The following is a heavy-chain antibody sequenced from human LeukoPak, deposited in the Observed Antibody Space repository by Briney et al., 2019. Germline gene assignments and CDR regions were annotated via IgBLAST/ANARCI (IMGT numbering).Heavy chain of an antibody. J-gene: IGHJ6*03. CDR2: IIPIFGTA. CDR3: ASSYGYNYYYMDV. CDR1: GGTFSSYA. V-gene: IGHV1-69*13. D-gene: IGHD5-18*01. Sequence: SVKVSCTASGGTFSSYAISWVRQAPGQGLEWMGGIIPIFGTANYAQKFQGRVTITADESTSTAYMELSSLRSEDTAVYYCASSYGYNYYYMDVWGKGTTVTVSS.